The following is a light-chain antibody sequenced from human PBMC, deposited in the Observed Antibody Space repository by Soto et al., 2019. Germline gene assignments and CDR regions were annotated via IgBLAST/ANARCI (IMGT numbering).Light chain of an antibody. J-gene: IGKJ1*01. CDR1: QSLLHSNGYNY. CDR2: LGS. CDR3: MQALQTPWT. V-gene: IGKV2-28*01. Sequence: DIVMTQSPLSLPVTPGEPASISCWSSQSLLHSNGYNYLDWYLQKPGQSPQLLIYLGSNRASGVPDRFSGSGSDTDFTLKISRVEAEDVGVYYCMQALQTPWTFGQGTKVEIK.